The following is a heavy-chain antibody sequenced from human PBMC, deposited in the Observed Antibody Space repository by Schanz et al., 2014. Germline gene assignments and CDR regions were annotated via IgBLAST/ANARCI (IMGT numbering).Heavy chain of an antibody. CDR3: ARSRDGYNYVNAFDI. Sequence: EVQLVESGGGLVQPGGSLRLSCAASGLTVSSNYMSWVRQAPGKGLEWVSVIYSGGSTYYADSVKGRFTISRDNSKNTLYLQMNSLRAEDTAVYYCARSRDGYNYVNAFDIWGQGELVTVSS. V-gene: IGHV3-66*01. J-gene: IGHJ3*02. D-gene: IGHD5-12*01. CDR2: IYSGGST. CDR1: GLTVSSNY.